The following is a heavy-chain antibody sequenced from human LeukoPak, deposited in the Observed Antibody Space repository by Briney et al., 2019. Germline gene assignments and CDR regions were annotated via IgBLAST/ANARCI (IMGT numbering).Heavy chain of an antibody. CDR3: ARRRESSGLIFDY. V-gene: IGHV1-69*05. CDR1: GGTFSSYA. J-gene: IGHJ4*02. CDR2: IIPIFGTA. Sequence: SVKVSCKASGGTFSSYAISWVRQAPGQGLEWMGRIIPIFGTANYAQKFQGRITITTDESTSTAYMELSSLRSEDTAVYYCARRRESSGLIFDYWGQGTLVTVSS. D-gene: IGHD6-19*01.